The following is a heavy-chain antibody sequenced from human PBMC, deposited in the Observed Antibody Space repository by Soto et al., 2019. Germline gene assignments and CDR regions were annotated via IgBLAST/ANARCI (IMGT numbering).Heavy chain of an antibody. CDR3: AKTYCGGDCYSGPHDAFDI. J-gene: IGHJ3*02. D-gene: IGHD2-21*02. CDR2: ISGSGGST. Sequence: LRLSSAASGFTFSSYAMSWVRPAPGKGLVWVSGISGSGGSTYYADSVKGRFSISRDNSMTTLNLQINSLRAEDTAVYYCAKTYCGGDCYSGPHDAFDIWGQGTMVTVSS. V-gene: IGHV3-23*01. CDR1: GFTFSSYA.